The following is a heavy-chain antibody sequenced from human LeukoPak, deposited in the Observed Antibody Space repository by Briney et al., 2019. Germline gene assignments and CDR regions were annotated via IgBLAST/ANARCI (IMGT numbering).Heavy chain of an antibody. D-gene: IGHD2-15*01. CDR3: ARGRGTSGSNRDFYYYYYMDV. J-gene: IGHJ6*03. V-gene: IGHV1-3*03. CDR1: GFTLTNYA. CDR2: INADNGHT. Sequence: ASVKVSCKASGFTLTNYAIHWVRQAPGQRLEWLGWINADNGHTKYSQHFQDRVTITRDTSASTAYMELTSLTSDDMAVYYCARGRGTSGSNRDFYYYYYMDVWGKGTTVTISS.